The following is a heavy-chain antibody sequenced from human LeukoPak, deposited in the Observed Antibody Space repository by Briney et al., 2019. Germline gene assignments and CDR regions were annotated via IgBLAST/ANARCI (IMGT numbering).Heavy chain of an antibody. J-gene: IGHJ4*02. D-gene: IGHD1-26*01. Sequence: GGSLRLSCAASGFTVSNNHMSWVRQAPGKGLEWVSTIYSGGNTYYADSVEGRFTISRENSKNTLYLQMDSLRAEDTAVYYCAREIGGAQHYFDYWGQGTLVTVSS. CDR1: GFTVSNNH. V-gene: IGHV3-53*01. CDR3: AREIGGAQHYFDY. CDR2: IYSGGNT.